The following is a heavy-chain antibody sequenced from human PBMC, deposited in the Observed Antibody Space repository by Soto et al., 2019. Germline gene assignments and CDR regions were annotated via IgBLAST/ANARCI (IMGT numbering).Heavy chain of an antibody. V-gene: IGHV4-4*02. D-gene: IGHD6-19*01. CDR1: GDSINSSYW. CDR3: ARQSIAVAGTVSDNWFDP. Sequence: SETLSLTCAVSGDSINSSYWWSWVRQSPGKGLECIGEVSPSGSTNYNPSLKSRVTISIDKSRNQFSLNLISVTAADTAVYYCARQSIAVAGTVSDNWFDPWGQGTLVTVSS. CDR2: VSPSGST. J-gene: IGHJ5*02.